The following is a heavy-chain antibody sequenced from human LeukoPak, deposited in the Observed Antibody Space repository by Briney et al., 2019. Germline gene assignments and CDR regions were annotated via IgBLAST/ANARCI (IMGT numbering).Heavy chain of an antibody. J-gene: IGHJ4*02. CDR1: GFSFSSYW. D-gene: IGHD3-9*01. Sequence: GGPLRLSCAVSGFSFSSYWMSWVRQAPGKGLEWVANIKQDGSEKYYVDSVKGRFTISRDNAKNSLYLQMNSLRAEDTAVYYCARDRLDYDILTGRYYYFDYWGQGTLVTVSS. CDR2: IKQDGSEK. V-gene: IGHV3-7*04. CDR3: ARDRLDYDILTGRYYYFDY.